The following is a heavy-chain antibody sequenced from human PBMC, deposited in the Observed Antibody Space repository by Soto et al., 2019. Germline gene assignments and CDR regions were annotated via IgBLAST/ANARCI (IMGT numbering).Heavy chain of an antibody. Sequence: SETLSLTCAVYGGSVNGYYWNWIRQPPGKGLEWIGEINHTGGTHYNPSLKSRVTMSVDTSKNQFSLRLSSVTAADTAIYYCARVSYYDPSDYTLIRYFDSWGQGTLVTVSS. CDR1: GGSVNGYY. D-gene: IGHD3-22*01. CDR3: ARVSYYDPSDYTLIRYFDS. J-gene: IGHJ4*02. V-gene: IGHV4-34*01. CDR2: INHTGGT.